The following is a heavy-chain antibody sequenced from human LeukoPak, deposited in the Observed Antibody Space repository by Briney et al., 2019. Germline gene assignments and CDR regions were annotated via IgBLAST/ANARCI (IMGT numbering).Heavy chain of an antibody. CDR2: INTNTGNP. V-gene: IGHV7-4-1*02. J-gene: IGHJ6*03. D-gene: IGHD3-3*01. Sequence: ASVRVSCKASGYTFTSYAMNWVRQAPGQGLEWMGWINTNTGNPTYAQGFTGRFVFSLDTSVSTAYLQISSLKAEDTAVYYCARDDFWSGYWPKIYYYYYMDVWGKGTTVTVSS. CDR3: ARDDFWSGYWPKIYYYYYMDV. CDR1: GYTFTSYA.